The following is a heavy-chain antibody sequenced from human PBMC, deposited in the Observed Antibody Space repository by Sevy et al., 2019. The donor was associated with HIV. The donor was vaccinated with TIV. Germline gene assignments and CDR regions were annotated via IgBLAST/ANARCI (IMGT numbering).Heavy chain of an antibody. Sequence: GGSLRFSCAASGFTFSSYAMSWVRQAPGKGLEWVSAISGSGGSTYYADSVKGRFTISRDNSKNTLYLQMNSLRAEDTAVYYCAKYYYGLGSYYNEQPGQAGLFAFDIRGQGTMVTVSS. CDR3: AKYYYGLGSYYNEQPGQAGLFAFDI. J-gene: IGHJ3*02. D-gene: IGHD3-10*01. CDR2: ISGSGGST. CDR1: GFTFSSYA. V-gene: IGHV3-23*01.